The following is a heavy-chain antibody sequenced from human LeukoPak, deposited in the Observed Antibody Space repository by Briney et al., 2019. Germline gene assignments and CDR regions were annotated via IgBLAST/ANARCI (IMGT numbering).Heavy chain of an antibody. J-gene: IGHJ4*02. Sequence: GASLRLSCAASGFTFRNYAMSWVRQAPGKGLEWVSAIVGNGVSTYYADSVQGRFTISRDNSKNTLYLQMNSLRAEDTALYYCTKWGDYDGSTGYYDTDYWGQGTLVTVSS. CDR3: TKWGDYDGSTGYYDTDY. CDR2: IVGNGVST. CDR1: GFTFRNYA. V-gene: IGHV3-23*01. D-gene: IGHD3-9*01.